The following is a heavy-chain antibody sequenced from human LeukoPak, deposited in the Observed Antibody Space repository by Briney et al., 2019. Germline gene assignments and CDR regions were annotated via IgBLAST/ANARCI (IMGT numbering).Heavy chain of an antibody. J-gene: IGHJ4*01. CDR2: IYPGDSDT. V-gene: IGHV5-51*01. D-gene: IGHD3-10*01. Sequence: GESLKISCKGSGYSFTSYWIGWVRQMPGKGLEWMGIIYPGDSDTRYSPSFQGQVTISADKSISTAYLQWSSLKASDTAMYYWARWKEGSGRSPKLDFLGQGTLVTGSS. CDR1: GYSFTSYW. CDR3: ARWKEGSGRSPKLDF.